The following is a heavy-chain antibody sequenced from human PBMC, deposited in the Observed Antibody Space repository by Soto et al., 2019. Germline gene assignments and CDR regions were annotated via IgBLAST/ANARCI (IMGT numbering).Heavy chain of an antibody. CDR3: ARGLGGVRWPLITMIVRGYFDY. CDR2: INHSGST. J-gene: IGHJ4*02. Sequence: PSETLSLTCAVYGGSFSGYYWSWIRQPPGKGLEWIGEINHSGSTNYNPSLKSRVTISVDTSKNQFSLKLSSVTAADAAVYYCARGLGGVRWPLITMIVRGYFDYWGQGTLVTVSS. V-gene: IGHV4-34*01. D-gene: IGHD3-22*01. CDR1: GGSFSGYY.